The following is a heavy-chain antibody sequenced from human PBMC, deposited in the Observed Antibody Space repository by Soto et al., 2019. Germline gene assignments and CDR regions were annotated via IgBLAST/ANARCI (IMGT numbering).Heavy chain of an antibody. J-gene: IGHJ4*02. V-gene: IGHV3-74*01. CDR3: GRDTSYSIAH. CDR2: INSDGSTT. Sequence: GGSLRLSCAASGFTFSTSWLHWVRQAPGKGLLWVSHINSDGSTTSYADSVKGRFTISRDNARNTLYLQMNSLRPEDTAVYYCGRDTSYSIAHWGQGALVTVSS. D-gene: IGHD2-2*01. CDR1: GFTFSTSW.